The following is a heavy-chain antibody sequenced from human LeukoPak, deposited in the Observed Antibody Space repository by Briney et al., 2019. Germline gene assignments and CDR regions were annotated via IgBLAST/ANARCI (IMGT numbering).Heavy chain of an antibody. CDR2: IYYSGST. D-gene: IGHD3-22*01. Sequence: SESLSLTCAVSAYSISSGYYWGWIRQPPGKGLEWIGYIYYSGSTNYNPSLKSRVTISVDTSKNQFSLKLSSVTAADKAVYYCARDETYDSTGYSLGYWGQGTLVTVSS. J-gene: IGHJ4*02. CDR3: ARDETYDSTGYSLGY. V-gene: IGHV4-38-2*02. CDR1: AYSISSGYY.